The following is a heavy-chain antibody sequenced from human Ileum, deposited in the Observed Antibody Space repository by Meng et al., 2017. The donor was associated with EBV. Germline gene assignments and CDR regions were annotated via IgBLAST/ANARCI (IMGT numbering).Heavy chain of an antibody. CDR2: INPNSGGT. J-gene: IGHJ4*02. Sequence: QVQLVQSGAEVKKSGASVKVSCKASEYTFTDWCIYWVRQAPGQGLEWMGWINPNSGGTNHAQKFQGWVTMTRDTSISTAYMELSRLRSDDTAVYYCARDWEGSWAVFDYWGQGTLVTVAS. CDR3: ARDWEGSWAVFDY. D-gene: IGHD6-13*01. CDR1: EYTFTDWC. V-gene: IGHV1-2*04.